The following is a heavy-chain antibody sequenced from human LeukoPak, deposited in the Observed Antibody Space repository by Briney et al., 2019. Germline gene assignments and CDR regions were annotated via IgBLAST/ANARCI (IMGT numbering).Heavy chain of an antibody. Sequence: GGSLRLSCAASGFTFSSYGMHWVRQAPGKGLEWVSVLYSGGNTNYADSVKGRFTISRDNSKNTLYLQMNSLRSEDTAVYYCARGGLGDYDFWSGYFWGQGTLVTVSS. V-gene: IGHV3-NL1*01. D-gene: IGHD3-3*01. CDR2: LYSGGNT. CDR3: ARGGLGDYDFWSGYF. CDR1: GFTFSSYG. J-gene: IGHJ4*02.